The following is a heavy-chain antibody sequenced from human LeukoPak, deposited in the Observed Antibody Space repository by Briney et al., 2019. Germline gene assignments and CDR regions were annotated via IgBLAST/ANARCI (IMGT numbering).Heavy chain of an antibody. CDR3: ARGQDNIAAAGTIDY. D-gene: IGHD6-13*01. CDR2: INHSGST. J-gene: IGHJ4*02. V-gene: IGHV4-34*01. Sequence: TSETLSLTCAVYGGSFSGYYWSRIRQPPGKGLEWIGEINHSGSTNYNPSLKSRVTISVDTSKNQFSLKLSSVTAADTAVYYCARGQDNIAAAGTIDYWGQGTLVTVSS. CDR1: GGSFSGYY.